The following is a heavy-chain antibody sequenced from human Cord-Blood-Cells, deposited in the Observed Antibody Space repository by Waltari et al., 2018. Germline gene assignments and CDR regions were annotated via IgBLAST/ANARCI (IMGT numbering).Heavy chain of an antibody. V-gene: IGHV1-46*03. Sequence: QVQLVQSGAEVKKPGASVKVSCKASGYTFTSYYMHWVRQAPGQGLEWMGIINPRGGSTSYAQKFQGRVTMTRDTSTSTGYMELSSLRSEDTAVYYCARAAVVTAGPTRYFDLWGRGTLVTVSS. CDR3: ARAAVVTAGPTRYFDL. D-gene: IGHD2-21*02. CDR1: GYTFTSYY. CDR2: INPRGGST. J-gene: IGHJ2*01.